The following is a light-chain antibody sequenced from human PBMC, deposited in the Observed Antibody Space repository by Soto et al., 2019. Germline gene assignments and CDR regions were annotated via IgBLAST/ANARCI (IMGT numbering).Light chain of an antibody. V-gene: IGKV1-5*03. J-gene: IGKJ1*01. Sequence: DIQMTQSPSTVSASVGDTVTITCRASQTISSWVAWYQQKPGKAPKLLIYKAISLESGVPSRFSGSGSGTEFTLTISSLQPEDFATYYCQQSFRARSFGQGTRVQLK. CDR1: QTISSW. CDR2: KAI. CDR3: QQSFRARS.